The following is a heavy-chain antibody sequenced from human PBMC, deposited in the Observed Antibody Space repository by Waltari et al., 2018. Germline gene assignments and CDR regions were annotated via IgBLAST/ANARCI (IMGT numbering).Heavy chain of an antibody. CDR3: AHDVNIYLSRLDF. CDR1: GLTFTLPW. J-gene: IGHJ4*02. CDR2: IKSEGSGGTT. D-gene: IGHD3-3*01. Sequence: EVQVVESGGGLVKPGESLTLSCSVSGLTFTLPWMSWVRQAPGKGLEWVGRIKSEGSGGTTDYAAPVKDRFTISRDDSQNRVYLQMHILRTDDTAVYYCAHDVNIYLSRLDFWGKGTLVTVSS. V-gene: IGHV3-15*01.